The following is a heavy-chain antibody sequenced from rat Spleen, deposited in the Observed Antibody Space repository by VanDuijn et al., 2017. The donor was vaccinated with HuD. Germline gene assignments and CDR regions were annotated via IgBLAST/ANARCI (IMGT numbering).Heavy chain of an antibody. CDR2: ISNGGGNT. Sequence: EVQLVESGGGLVQPGRSMKLSCAASGFTFSNYYMAWVRQAPTKGLEWVASISNGGGNTYYRDSVKGRFTISRDNAKSTLYLQMDSLRSEDTATYYCARHEEGIHYFDYWGQGVMVTVSS. V-gene: IGHV5-25*01. D-gene: IGHD1-11*01. J-gene: IGHJ2*01. CDR3: ARHEEGIHYFDY. CDR1: GFTFSNYY.